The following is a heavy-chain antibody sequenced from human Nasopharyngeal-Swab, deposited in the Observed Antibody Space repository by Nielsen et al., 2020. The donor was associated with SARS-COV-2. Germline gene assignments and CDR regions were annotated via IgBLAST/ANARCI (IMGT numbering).Heavy chain of an antibody. CDR2: ISSNGGST. CDR3: AKGRGIVVVPAAGDGMDV. J-gene: IGHJ6*02. Sequence: VCQAPGKGLEYVSAISSNGGSTYYADSVKGRFTISRDNSKNTLYLQMNSLRAEDTAVYYCAKGRGIVVVPAAGDGMDVWGQGTTVTVSS. V-gene: IGHV3-64*04. D-gene: IGHD2-2*01.